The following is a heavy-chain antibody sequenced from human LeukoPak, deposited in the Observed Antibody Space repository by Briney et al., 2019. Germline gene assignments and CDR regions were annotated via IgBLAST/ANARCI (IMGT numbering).Heavy chain of an antibody. V-gene: IGHV4-30-2*02. J-gene: IGHJ3*02. D-gene: IGHD2-2*01. Sequence: SETLSLTCAVSGGSISSGGYSWSWIRQPPGKGLEWIGYIYHSGSTYYNPSLKSRVTISVDRSKNQFSLKLSSVTAADTAVYYCARSSTSCYVCRPDAFDIWGQGTMVTVSS. CDR3: ARSSTSCYVCRPDAFDI. CDR2: IYHSGST. CDR1: GGSISSGGYS.